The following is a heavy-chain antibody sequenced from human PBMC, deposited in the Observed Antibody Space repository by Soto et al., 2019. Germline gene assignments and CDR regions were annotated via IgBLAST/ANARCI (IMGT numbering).Heavy chain of an antibody. V-gene: IGHV3-30*18. CDR2: ISYDGSNK. Sequence: QVQLVESGGGVVQPGRSLRLSCAASGFTFSSYGMHWVRQAPGKGLEWVAVISYDGSNKYYADSVKGRFTISRDNSKNTLYLQMNSVRAEDTAVYYCAKDGGYSYGWDFDYWGQGTLVTVSS. CDR1: GFTFSSYG. J-gene: IGHJ4*02. D-gene: IGHD5-18*01. CDR3: AKDGGYSYGWDFDY.